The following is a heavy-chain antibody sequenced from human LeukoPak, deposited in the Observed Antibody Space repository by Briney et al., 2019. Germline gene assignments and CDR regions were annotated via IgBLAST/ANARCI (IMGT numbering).Heavy chain of an antibody. CDR3: ARGLLRDGYNSGAFDI. Sequence: PSETLSLTCTVSGGSISSGDSYWSWIRQHPEKGLEWIGEINHSGSTNYNPSLKSRVSMSADMAKNQFSLKLSSVTAADTAVYYCARGLLRDGYNSGAFDIWGQGTMVTVSS. V-gene: IGHV4-31*03. J-gene: IGHJ3*02. CDR1: GGSISSGDSY. CDR2: INHSGST. D-gene: IGHD5-24*01.